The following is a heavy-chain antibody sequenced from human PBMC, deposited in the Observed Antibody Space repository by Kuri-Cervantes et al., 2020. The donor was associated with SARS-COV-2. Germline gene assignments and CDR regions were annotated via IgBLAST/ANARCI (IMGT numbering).Heavy chain of an antibody. D-gene: IGHD4/OR15-4a*01. CDR1: GGSISSHY. Sequence: SETLSLTCTVSGGSISSHYWSWSRQPPGNGLEWMGYIYYSGSTNYNPSLKSRVTISVDTSKNQFSLKLSSVTAADMAVYYCARDPNANHNNWFDPWGQGTLVTVSS. CDR3: ARDPNANHNNWFDP. CDR2: IYYSGST. J-gene: IGHJ5*02. V-gene: IGHV4-59*11.